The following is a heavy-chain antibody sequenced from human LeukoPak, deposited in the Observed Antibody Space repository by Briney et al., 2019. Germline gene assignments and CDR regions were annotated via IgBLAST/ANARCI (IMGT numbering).Heavy chain of an antibody. CDR1: GGSISSSSYS. CDR3: ARHGGRLLWFGELSEHYFDY. CDR2: IYYSGST. V-gene: IGHV4-39*01. J-gene: IGHJ4*02. D-gene: IGHD3-10*01. Sequence: SETLSLTCTVSGGSISSSSYSWGWIRQPPGKGLEWIGSIYYSGSTYYNPSLKSRVTISVDTSKNQFSLKLSSVTAADAAVYYCARHGGRLLWFGELSEHYFDYWGQGTLVTVSS.